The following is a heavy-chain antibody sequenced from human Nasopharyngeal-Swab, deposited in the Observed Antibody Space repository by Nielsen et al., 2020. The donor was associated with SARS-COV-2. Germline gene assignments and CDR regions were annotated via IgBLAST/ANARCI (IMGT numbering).Heavy chain of an antibody. CDR3: ARDEGCFDY. J-gene: IGHJ4*02. V-gene: IGHV3-30-3*01. D-gene: IGHD2-15*01. CDR2: ISYDGSNK. CDR1: EFTSGSFA. Sequence: GGSLSPSWAPFEFTSGSFAMHWVRQAPGKGLEWVAVISYDGSNKYYADSVKGRFTISRDNSKNTLYLQMNSLRAEDTAVYYCARDEGCFDYWGQGTLVTVSS.